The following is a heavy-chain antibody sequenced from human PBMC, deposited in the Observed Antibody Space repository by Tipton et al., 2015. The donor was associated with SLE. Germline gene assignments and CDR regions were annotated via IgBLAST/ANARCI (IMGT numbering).Heavy chain of an antibody. V-gene: IGHV4-4*07. CDR2: IYTSGST. CDR1: GYSISSGYY. CDR3: ASAPYSSWFDP. J-gene: IGHJ5*02. Sequence: TLSLTCAVSGYSISSGYYWGWIRQPAGKGLEWIGRIYTSGSTNYNPSLKSRVTMSVDTSKNQFSLKLSSVTAADTAVYYCASAPYSSWFDPWGQGTLVTVSS. D-gene: IGHD2-15*01.